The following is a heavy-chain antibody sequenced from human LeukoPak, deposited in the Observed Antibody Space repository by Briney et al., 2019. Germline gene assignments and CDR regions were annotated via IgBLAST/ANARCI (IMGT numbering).Heavy chain of an antibody. Sequence: SVKVSCKASGGTFSSYAISWVRQAPGQRLEWMGGIIPIFGTANYAQKFQGRVTITTDESTSTAYMELSSLRSEDTAVYYCARAPARITMIVVVGDAFDIWGQGTMVTVSS. CDR3: ARAPARITMIVVVGDAFDI. J-gene: IGHJ3*02. V-gene: IGHV1-69*05. CDR1: GGTFSSYA. CDR2: IIPIFGTA. D-gene: IGHD3-22*01.